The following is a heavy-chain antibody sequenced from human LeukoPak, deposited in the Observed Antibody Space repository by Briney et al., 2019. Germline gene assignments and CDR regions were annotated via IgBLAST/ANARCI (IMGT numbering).Heavy chain of an antibody. V-gene: IGHV4-31*03. J-gene: IGHJ6*02. CDR1: GGSISSGGYY. CDR2: IYYSGST. D-gene: IGHD6-19*01. Sequence: PSETLSLTCTVSGGSISSGGYYWSWIRQHPGKGLEWIGYIYYSGSTYYNPSLKSRVTISVDTSKNQFSLKLSSVTAADTAVYYCARGLEQWLVGQTSYFYYGMDVWGQGTTVAVSS. CDR3: ARGLEQWLVGQTSYFYYGMDV.